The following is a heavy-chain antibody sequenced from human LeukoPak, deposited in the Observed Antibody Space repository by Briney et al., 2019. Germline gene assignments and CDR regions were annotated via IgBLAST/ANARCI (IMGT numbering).Heavy chain of an antibody. Sequence: QPGGSLRLSCAASGFTFSSYAMSWARQAPGKGPQWVSAISGSGGITYYADSVKGRFAISRDNSKNTLYLQMNSLRAEDTALYYCAKGGYCSGGTCYPMDVWGQGTTVTVSS. CDR3: AKGGYCSGGTCYPMDV. V-gene: IGHV3-23*01. D-gene: IGHD2-15*01. CDR2: ISGSGGIT. J-gene: IGHJ6*02. CDR1: GFTFSSYA.